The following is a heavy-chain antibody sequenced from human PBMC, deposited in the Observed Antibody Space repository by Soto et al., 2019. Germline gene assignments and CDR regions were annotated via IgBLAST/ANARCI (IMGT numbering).Heavy chain of an antibody. CDR2: ISAYNGNT. CDR1: GYTFTSYG. Sequence: ASVKVSCKASGYTFTSYGISWVRQAPGQGLEWMGWISAYNGNTNHAQKLQGRVTMTTDTSTSTAYMELRSLRSDDTAVYYCARGSSSWYNEDYYYYGMDVWGQGTTVTVSS. V-gene: IGHV1-18*01. D-gene: IGHD6-13*01. CDR3: ARGSSSWYNEDYYYYGMDV. J-gene: IGHJ6*02.